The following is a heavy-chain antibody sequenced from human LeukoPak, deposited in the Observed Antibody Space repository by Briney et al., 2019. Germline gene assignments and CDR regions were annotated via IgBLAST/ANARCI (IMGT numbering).Heavy chain of an antibody. D-gene: IGHD6-13*01. J-gene: IGHJ6*03. CDR2: INPNSGGT. CDR1: GYTFTGYY. V-gene: IGHV1-2*02. CDR3: ARDRGSSRILGYYYYMDV. Sequence: ASVKVSCKASGYTFTGYYMHWVRQAPGQGLEWMGWINPNSGGTNYAQKFQGRVTMTRDTSISTAYMELSRLRSDDTAVYYCARDRGSSRILGYYYYMDVWGKGTTVTVSS.